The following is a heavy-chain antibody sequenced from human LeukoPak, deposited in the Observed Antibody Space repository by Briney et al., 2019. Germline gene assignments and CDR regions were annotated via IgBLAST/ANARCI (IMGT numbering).Heavy chain of an antibody. Sequence: ASVKVSCKASGYTFTSYGISWVRQAPGQGLEWMGWISAYNGNTNYAQKLQGRVTMTTDTSTSTAYMELRSLRFDDTAVYYCARERRYYYDSSAVKYYYYMDVWGKGTTVTVSS. CDR2: ISAYNGNT. D-gene: IGHD3-22*01. J-gene: IGHJ6*03. V-gene: IGHV1-18*01. CDR1: GYTFTSYG. CDR3: ARERRYYYDSSAVKYYYYMDV.